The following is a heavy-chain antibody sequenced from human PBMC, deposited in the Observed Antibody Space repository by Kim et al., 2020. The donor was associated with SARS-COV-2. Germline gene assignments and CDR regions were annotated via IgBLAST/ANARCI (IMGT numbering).Heavy chain of an antibody. V-gene: IGHV3-21*01. CDR2: SYI. CDR3: ATTFLDFDY. Sequence: SYIYYADSVKGRFTISRDNAKNSLYLQMNSLRAEDTAVYYCATTFLDFDYWGQGTLVTVSS. J-gene: IGHJ4*02. D-gene: IGHD3-16*01.